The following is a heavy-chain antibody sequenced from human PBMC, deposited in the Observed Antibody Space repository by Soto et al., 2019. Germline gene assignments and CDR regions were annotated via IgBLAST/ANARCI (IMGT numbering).Heavy chain of an antibody. CDR1: GFTFSSYV. V-gene: IGHV3-23*01. J-gene: IGHJ4*02. CDR2: VSGTGGSA. CDR3: VYGYYFDY. Sequence: EVQLLESGGGLVRPGGSLRLSCAASGFTFSSYVMTWVRQAPGKGLEWVSGVSGTGGSAYYADSVKGRFTISRDNAKNSLYLQMNSLRAEDTAVYYCVYGYYFDYWGQGTLVTVSS. D-gene: IGHD3-10*01.